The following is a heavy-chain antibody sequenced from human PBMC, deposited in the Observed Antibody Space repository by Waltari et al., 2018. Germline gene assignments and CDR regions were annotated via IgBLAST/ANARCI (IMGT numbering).Heavy chain of an antibody. J-gene: IGHJ4*02. CDR2: TNQDGSVK. D-gene: IGHD2-21*01. CDR3: VRYSDY. Sequence: EVQLVESGGGLVQPGGSLRLSCAASGFTFSNYWMNWVRQATGKGLGWVATTNQDGSVKSYLDAVKGRCTISRDNAKNSLYLQMDSLRVEDTAVYYCVRYSDYWGQGTLVTVSS. V-gene: IGHV3-7*01. CDR1: GFTFSNYW.